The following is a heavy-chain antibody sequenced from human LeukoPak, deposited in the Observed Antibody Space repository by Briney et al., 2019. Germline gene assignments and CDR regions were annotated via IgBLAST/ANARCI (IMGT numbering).Heavy chain of an antibody. J-gene: IGHJ5*02. D-gene: IGHD4-23*01. Sequence: PGGSLRLSCAASGFTFSSYAMSWVRQAPGKGLEWVSTIGGNGGSTYYADSVKGRFTISRDNSKNTLYLQMNSLRAEDTAVYYCAKDVGCGGLNWFDPWGQGTLVTVSS. V-gene: IGHV3-23*01. CDR3: AKDVGCGGLNWFDP. CDR1: GFTFSSYA. CDR2: IGGNGGST.